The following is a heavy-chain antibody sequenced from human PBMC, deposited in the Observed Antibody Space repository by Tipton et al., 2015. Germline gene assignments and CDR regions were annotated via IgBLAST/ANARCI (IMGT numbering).Heavy chain of an antibody. V-gene: IGHV4-34*01. CDR3: ARSRYTVTPDS. CDR2: INYSATT. Sequence: TLSLTCAVYGGSFSDYYWTWVRQSPGKGLEWIGEINYSATTHYNPSVKSRITISLNTSKNQFSLKMSSVTAADTAVYFCARSRYTVTPDSWGQGTLVTVSS. J-gene: IGHJ4*02. CDR1: GGSFSDYY. D-gene: IGHD4-17*01.